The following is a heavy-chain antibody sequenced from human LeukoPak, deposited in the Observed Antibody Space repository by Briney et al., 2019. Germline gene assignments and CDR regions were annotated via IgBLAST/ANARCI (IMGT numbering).Heavy chain of an antibody. CDR1: GYTFTSYG. CDR3: ARDGGGYSSSWYPL. J-gene: IGHJ4*02. D-gene: IGHD6-13*01. Sequence: ASVKVSCKASGYTFTSYGISWVRQAPGQGLEWMGWISAYNGNTNYAQKLQGRVTMTTDTSTSTAYMELRSLRSNDTAVYYCARDGGGYSSSWYPLWGQGTLVTVSS. CDR2: ISAYNGNT. V-gene: IGHV1-18*01.